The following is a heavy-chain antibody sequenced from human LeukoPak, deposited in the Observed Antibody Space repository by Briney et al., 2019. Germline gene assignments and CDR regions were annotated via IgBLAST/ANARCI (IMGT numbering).Heavy chain of an antibody. J-gene: IGHJ5*02. Sequence: ASVKVSCKASGYTFTSYGISWVRQAPGQGLEWMGWISAYNGNTNYAQKLQGRVTMTTDTSTSTAYMELRSLRSDDTAVYYCARQPYYDYVWGSYRYHWFDPWGQGTLVTVSS. D-gene: IGHD3-16*02. V-gene: IGHV1-18*01. CDR1: GYTFTSYG. CDR2: ISAYNGNT. CDR3: ARQPYYDYVWGSYRYHWFDP.